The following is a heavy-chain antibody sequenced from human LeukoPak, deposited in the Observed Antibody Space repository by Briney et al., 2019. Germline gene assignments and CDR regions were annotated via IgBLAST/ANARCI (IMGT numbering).Heavy chain of an antibody. CDR3: ARLSRGITPDY. D-gene: IGHD1-14*01. V-gene: IGHV3-74*01. J-gene: IGHJ4*02. CDR2: ISSDGSIT. Sequence: PGGSLRLSCAASGFTFSTDWMHWVRQAPGKGLVWVSRISSDGSITSYADSVKGRFTISRDNAKNSLYLQMNSLRAEDTAVYYCARLSRGITPDYWGQGTLVTVSS. CDR1: GFTFSTDW.